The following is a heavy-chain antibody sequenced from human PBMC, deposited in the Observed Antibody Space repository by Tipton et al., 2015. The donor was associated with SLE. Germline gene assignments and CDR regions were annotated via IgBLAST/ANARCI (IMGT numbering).Heavy chain of an antibody. J-gene: IGHJ4*02. CDR1: GGSISSHY. D-gene: IGHD4-17*01. Sequence: TLSLTCTVSGGSISSHYWSWIRQPPGKGLEWIGEINHSGSTNYNPSLKSRVTISVDTPKNQFSLKLSSVTAADTAVYYCASSLYGDYVDYWGQGTLVTVSS. V-gene: IGHV4-59*11. CDR2: INHSGST. CDR3: ASSLYGDYVDY.